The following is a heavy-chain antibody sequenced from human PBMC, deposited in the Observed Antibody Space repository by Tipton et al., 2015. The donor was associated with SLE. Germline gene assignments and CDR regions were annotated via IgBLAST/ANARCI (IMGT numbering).Heavy chain of an antibody. CDR3: ARTHYYDHTGYSLLDY. D-gene: IGHD3-22*01. J-gene: IGHJ4*02. V-gene: IGHV4-59*01. Sequence: LRLSCTVSGGSISSYYWSWIRQPPGKGLEWIGYIYYSGSTNYNPSLKSRVTISVDTSKNQFSLKLSSVTAADTVVYYCARTHYYDHTGYSLLDYWGQGTLVTVSS. CDR2: IYYSGST. CDR1: GGSISSYY.